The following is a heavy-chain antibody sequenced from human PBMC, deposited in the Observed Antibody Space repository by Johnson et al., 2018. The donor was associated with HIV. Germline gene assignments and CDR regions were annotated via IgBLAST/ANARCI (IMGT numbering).Heavy chain of an antibody. V-gene: IGHV3-30-3*01. Sequence: QVQLVESGGGLVQPGGSLRLSCAASGFTFSSYAMHWVRQAPGKGLEWVAVISYDGTNRYYADSVKGRFTISRHNSKNTLYLQMNSLRAEDTAVYYLASAEIAAAATGHDAFDIWGQGTMVTVSS. D-gene: IGHD6-13*01. CDR1: GFTFSSYA. CDR3: ASAEIAAAATGHDAFDI. CDR2: ISYDGTNR. J-gene: IGHJ3*02.